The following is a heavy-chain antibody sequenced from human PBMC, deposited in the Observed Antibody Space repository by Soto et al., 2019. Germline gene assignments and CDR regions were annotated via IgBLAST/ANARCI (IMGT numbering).Heavy chain of an antibody. J-gene: IGHJ5*02. CDR1: GGSITRGGYY. CDR3: ARDPAP. Sequence: QVQLQESGPGLVKPSETLSLTCTVSGGSITRGGYYWSWIRQHPGKGLEWIGYIYNSGTTYYNPSLKSRFTISVDTSKTQFSLKLTSVTAADTAVYYCARDPAPWGQGTLVTVSS. V-gene: IGHV4-31*03. CDR2: IYNSGTT.